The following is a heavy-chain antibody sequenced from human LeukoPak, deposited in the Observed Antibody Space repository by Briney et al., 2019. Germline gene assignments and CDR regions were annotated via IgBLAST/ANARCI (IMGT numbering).Heavy chain of an antibody. V-gene: IGHV3-23*01. Sequence: GGSLRLSCAASGFTFSSYAMSWVRQAPGKGLEWVSAISGSGGSTYYADSVKGRFAISRDNSKNTLYLQMNSLRAEDTAVYYCAKVYTAVAGHRWDYWGQGTLVTVSS. CDR1: GFTFSSYA. J-gene: IGHJ4*02. CDR3: AKVYTAVAGHRWDY. CDR2: ISGSGGST. D-gene: IGHD6-19*01.